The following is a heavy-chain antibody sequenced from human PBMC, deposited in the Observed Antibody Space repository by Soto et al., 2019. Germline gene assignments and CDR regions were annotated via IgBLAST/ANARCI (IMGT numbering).Heavy chain of an antibody. CDR3: VRDTVGMEV. V-gene: IGHV3-11*01. CDR1: GFRFSDYY. J-gene: IGHJ6*02. D-gene: IGHD2-8*02. Sequence: QEQLVESGGGLVKPGGSLRLSCTASGFRFSDYYMGWVRQAPGKGLEWVSYLSAAVTRKKYVDSVMGRFSISRDNAKKSVYLQLNSLRANHTATYYCVRDTVGMEVWGQGTTVTVSS. CDR2: LSAAVTRK.